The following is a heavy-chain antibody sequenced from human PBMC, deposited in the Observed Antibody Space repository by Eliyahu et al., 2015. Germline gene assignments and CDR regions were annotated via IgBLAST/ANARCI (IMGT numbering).Heavy chain of an antibody. Sequence: QVQLVQSGAEVKKPGASVKVSCKVSGXTLXXLXMHWVRQAPGKGLEWMGGFDPEDGETIYAQKFQGRVTMTEDTSTDTAYMELSSLRSEDTAVYYCRVVDYYDSSGYYTSFDYWGQGTLVTVSS. V-gene: IGHV1-24*01. J-gene: IGHJ4*02. D-gene: IGHD3-22*01. CDR3: RVVDYYDSSGYYTSFDY. CDR2: FDPEDGET. CDR1: GXTLXXLX.